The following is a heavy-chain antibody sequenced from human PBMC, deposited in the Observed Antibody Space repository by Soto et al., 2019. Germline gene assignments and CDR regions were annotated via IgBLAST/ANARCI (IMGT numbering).Heavy chain of an antibody. CDR1: AGTFSTYG. CDR3: FFFNATATTEFYTLSLHDAPPIKVTKEY. Sequence: LGRELRDCCSGSAGTFSTYGKHRVRLAPGKGLGWVAVIWYDGSNENYVDSVKGRFTVSRDNAKNTLYLQMNSMRVEDTAVYYCFFFNATATTEFYTLSLHDAPPIKVTKEY. J-gene: IGHJ1*01. V-gene: IGHV3-33*01. D-gene: IGHD4-17*01. CDR2: IWYDGSNE.